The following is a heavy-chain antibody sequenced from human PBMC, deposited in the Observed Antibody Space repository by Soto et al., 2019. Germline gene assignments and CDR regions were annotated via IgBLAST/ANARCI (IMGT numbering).Heavy chain of an antibody. J-gene: IGHJ6*02. D-gene: IGHD2-2*01. CDR2: IIPILNSP. CDR1: GGTFGSHA. Sequence: SVKVSCKASGGTFGSHASSWVRRAPGEGLGWLEGIIPILNSPANAQKSKARVVLTADAVGNTAYMQLNSLRFDDTAVYYCAREAPYCTSATCPKFYGMDVWGQGTAVTVSS. CDR3: AREAPYCTSATCPKFYGMDV. V-gene: IGHV1-69*01.